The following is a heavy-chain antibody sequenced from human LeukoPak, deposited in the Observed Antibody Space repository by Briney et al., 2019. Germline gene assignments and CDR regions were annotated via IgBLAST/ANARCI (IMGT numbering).Heavy chain of an antibody. J-gene: IGHJ4*02. D-gene: IGHD6-6*01. CDR2: IYYSGST. CDR3: ARNPPFIAARPYYFDY. CDR1: GGSISSSSYY. Sequence: KPSETLSLTCTVSGGSISSSSYYWGWIRQPPGKGLEWIGSIYYSGSTYYNPSLKSRVTISVDTSKNQFSLKLSSVTAADTAVYYCARNPPFIAARPYYFDYWGQGTLVTVSS. V-gene: IGHV4-39*01.